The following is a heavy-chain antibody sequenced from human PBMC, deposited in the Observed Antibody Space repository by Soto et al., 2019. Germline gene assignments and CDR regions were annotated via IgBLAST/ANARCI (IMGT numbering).Heavy chain of an antibody. V-gene: IGHV1-58*01. CDR1: GFMFTRSA. D-gene: IGHD3-3*01. Sequence: SVPVSCQSSGFMFTRSAVQGLRQPRAQRVAGIGWLVVGCGNTHYAQHLQERVTLTRDMSTETAYMESNSLRSEETAGYYCAAIPVVRVLKWLQDYFDYWGQGTLVTVSS. CDR3: AAIPVVRVLKWLQDYFDY. CDR2: LVVGCGNT. J-gene: IGHJ4*02.